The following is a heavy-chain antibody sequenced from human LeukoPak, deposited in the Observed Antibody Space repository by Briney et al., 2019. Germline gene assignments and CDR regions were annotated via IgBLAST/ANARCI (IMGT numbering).Heavy chain of an antibody. D-gene: IGHD2-2*01. CDR3: ASKPIVPASQGHYFDT. CDR1: GAAVRSHY. J-gene: IGHJ5*02. CDR2: VFHNGDS. Sequence: SETLSLTCTVSGAAVRSHYWSWIRQPPGKGLEWIGNVFHNGDSRFAPSLPSRVTMSVDTSKNQFSLNLNSVTAADTAVYYCASKPIVPASQGHYFDTWGQGILVTVSS. V-gene: IGHV4-59*02.